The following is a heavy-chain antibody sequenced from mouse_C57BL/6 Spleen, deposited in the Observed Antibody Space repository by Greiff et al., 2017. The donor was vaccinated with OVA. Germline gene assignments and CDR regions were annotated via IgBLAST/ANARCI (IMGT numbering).Heavy chain of an antibody. J-gene: IGHJ4*01. Sequence: QVQLKESGAELVKPGASVKISCKASGYAFSSYWMNWVKQRPGKGLEWIGQIYPGDGDTNYNGKFKGKATLTADKSSSTAYMQLSSLTSEDSAVYFCARLYYGSSYYAMDYWGQGTSVTVS. V-gene: IGHV1-80*01. CDR2: IYPGDGDT. CDR3: ARLYYGSSYYAMDY. CDR1: GYAFSSYW. D-gene: IGHD1-1*01.